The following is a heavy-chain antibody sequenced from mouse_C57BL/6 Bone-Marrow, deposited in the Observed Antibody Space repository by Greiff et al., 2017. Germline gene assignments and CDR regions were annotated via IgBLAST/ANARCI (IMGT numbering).Heavy chain of an antibody. CDR1: GYTFTNYW. Sequence: VQLVESGAELVRPGTSVKMSCKASGYTFTNYWIGWAKQRPGHGLEWIGDIYPGGGYTNYNEKFKGKATLTADKSSSTAYMQFSSLTSEDSAIYYWARLTGTGYYFDYWGQGTTLTVSS. CDR3: ARLTGTGYYFDY. D-gene: IGHD4-1*01. V-gene: IGHV1-63*01. CDR2: IYPGGGYT. J-gene: IGHJ2*01.